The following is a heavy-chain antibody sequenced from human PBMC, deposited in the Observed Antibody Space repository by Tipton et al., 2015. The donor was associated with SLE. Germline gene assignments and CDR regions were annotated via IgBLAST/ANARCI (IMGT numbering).Heavy chain of an antibody. D-gene: IGHD1-26*01. CDR2: IYYSGST. V-gene: IGHV4-59*01. CDR1: GGSISSYY. CDR3: AGGMPSGSYNY. J-gene: IGHJ4*02. Sequence: TLSLTRTVSGGSISSYYWSWIRQPPGKGLEWIGYIYYSGSTNYNPSLKSRVTISVDTSKNQFSLKLSSVTAADTAVYYCAGGMPSGSYNYWGQGTLVTVPS.